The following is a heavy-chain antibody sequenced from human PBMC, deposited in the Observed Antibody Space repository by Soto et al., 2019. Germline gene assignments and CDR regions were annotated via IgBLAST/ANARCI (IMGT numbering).Heavy chain of an antibody. D-gene: IGHD3-10*01. J-gene: IGHJ4*02. Sequence: EVQLVESGGGLVQPGGSLRLSCAASGFTFSRYAMHWVRQAPGKGLEYVSAISGNGGSTYYANSVKGRFTISRDNSKNTLYLQMGSLRAEDMAVYYCARRGYGLYFDYWGQGTLVTVSS. CDR3: ARRGYGLYFDY. CDR1: GFTFSRYA. V-gene: IGHV3-64*01. CDR2: ISGNGGST.